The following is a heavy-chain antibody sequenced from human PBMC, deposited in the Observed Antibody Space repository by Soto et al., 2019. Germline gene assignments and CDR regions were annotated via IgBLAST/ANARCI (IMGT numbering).Heavy chain of an antibody. CDR3: AKGKFYDSTGYYLDY. D-gene: IGHD3-22*01. CDR2: INPNSGGT. V-gene: IGHV1-2*04. Sequence: SVKVSCKASGYSFTDSYMHWVRQAPGQGLEWMGWINPNSGGTNYAQNFQGWVTMTRDTSISTAYMELSRLRSDDTAIYYCAKGKFYDSTGYYLDYWGQGTLVTVSS. J-gene: IGHJ4*02. CDR1: GYSFTDSY.